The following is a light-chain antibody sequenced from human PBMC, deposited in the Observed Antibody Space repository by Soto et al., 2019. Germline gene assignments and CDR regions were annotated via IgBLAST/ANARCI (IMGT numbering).Light chain of an antibody. V-gene: IGKV1-5*01. J-gene: IGKJ1*01. CDR3: QQYYSFPRT. CDR2: DAS. CDR1: QSVNIW. Sequence: DIQMTQSPSILSASVGDRVTITCRASQSVNIWLAWYRQKPGKAPNLLIYDASTLQSGVPSRFSGSGAGTDFTLTISSLQPDDFAAEYCQQYYSFPRTFGKGTSV.